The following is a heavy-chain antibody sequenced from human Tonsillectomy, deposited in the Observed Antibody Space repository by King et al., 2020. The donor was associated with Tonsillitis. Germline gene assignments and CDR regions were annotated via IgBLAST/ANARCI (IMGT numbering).Heavy chain of an antibody. CDR3: AKEEVGFDY. Sequence: VQLVESGGGVVQPGRSLRLSCAASGFTFSSYGMHWVRQAPGKGLDWVAVIPYDGSNKKYADSVKGRFTVSRDNSKNTMWLQMNSLRAEDTAVYYCAKEEVGFDYWGQGTLVTVSS. CDR2: IPYDGSNK. J-gene: IGHJ4*02. V-gene: IGHV3-30*18. CDR1: GFTFSSYG.